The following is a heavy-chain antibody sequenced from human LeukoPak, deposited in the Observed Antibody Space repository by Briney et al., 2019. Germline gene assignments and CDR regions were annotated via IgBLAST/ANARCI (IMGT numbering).Heavy chain of an antibody. Sequence: ASVKVSCKASGGTFSSYAISWVRQAPGQGLEWMGGIIPIFGTASYAQKFQGRVTITADESTSTAYMELSSLRSEDTAVYYCARGRVFLVLAHYYYYGMDVWGQGTTVTVSS. D-gene: IGHD6-13*01. CDR2: IIPIFGTA. CDR3: ARGRVFLVLAHYYYYGMDV. V-gene: IGHV1-69*01. J-gene: IGHJ6*02. CDR1: GGTFSSYA.